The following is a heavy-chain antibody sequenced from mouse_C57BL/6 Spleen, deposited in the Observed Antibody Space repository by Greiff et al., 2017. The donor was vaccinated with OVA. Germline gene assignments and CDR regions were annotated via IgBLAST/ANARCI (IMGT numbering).Heavy chain of an antibody. Sequence: QVQLQQPGAELVKPLASVKLSCKASGYTFPSYWLQWVKQWPGQGLYLIGEIYPSVSYTNYNQKFKGKATLTVDTSSRTAYMQLSSLTSEDSAVYDCAREPYYDRDWYFDVWGTGTTVTVSS. J-gene: IGHJ1*03. D-gene: IGHD1-1*01. CDR1: GYTFPSYW. CDR2: IYPSVSYT. V-gene: IGHV1-50*01. CDR3: AREPYYDRDWYFDV.